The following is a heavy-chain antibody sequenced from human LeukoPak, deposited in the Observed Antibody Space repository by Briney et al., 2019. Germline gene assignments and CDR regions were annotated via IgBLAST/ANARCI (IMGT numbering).Heavy chain of an antibody. J-gene: IGHJ3*02. CDR3: AKAATGTRNAFDI. CDR1: GFTFSSYG. V-gene: IGHV3-23*01. CDR2: ISGGGTT. Sequence: GGSLRLSCAASGFTFSSYGMHWVRQAPGKGLEWVSTISGGGTTYYADSVKGRFTISRDNSKNTLYLQMNSLRAEDTAVYYCAKAATGTRNAFDIWGQGTMVTVSS. D-gene: IGHD6-13*01.